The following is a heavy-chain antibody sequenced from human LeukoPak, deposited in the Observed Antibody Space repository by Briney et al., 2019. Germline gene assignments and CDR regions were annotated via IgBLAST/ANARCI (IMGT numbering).Heavy chain of an antibody. CDR1: GYTFTSYG. J-gene: IGHJ6*02. V-gene: IGHV1-18*01. CDR2: ISAYNGNT. Sequence: ASVKVSCKASGYTFTSYGISWVRQAPGQGLEWMGWISAYNGNTNYAQKLQGRVTMTTDTSTSTAYMELSSLRSEDTAVCYCASRLPGYSSSWYIISELGGWYYGMDVWGQGTTVTVSS. D-gene: IGHD6-13*01. CDR3: ASRLPGYSSSWYIISELGGWYYGMDV.